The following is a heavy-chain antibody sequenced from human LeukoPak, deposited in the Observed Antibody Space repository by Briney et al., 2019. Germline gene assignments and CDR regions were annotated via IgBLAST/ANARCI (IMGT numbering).Heavy chain of an antibody. CDR3: ARHVLLWFGELLYTYYYMDV. Sequence: PSETLSLTCAVYGGSFSGYYWSWIRQPPGKGLEWIGEINHSGSTNYNPSLKSRVTISVDTSKNQFSLKLSSVTAADTAVYYCARHVLLWFGELLYTYYYMDVWGKGTTVTISS. J-gene: IGHJ6*03. D-gene: IGHD3-10*01. CDR2: INHSGST. V-gene: IGHV4-34*01. CDR1: GGSFSGYY.